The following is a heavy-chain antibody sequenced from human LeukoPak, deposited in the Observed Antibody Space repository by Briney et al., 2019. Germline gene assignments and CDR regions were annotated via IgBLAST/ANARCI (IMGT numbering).Heavy chain of an antibody. CDR2: ISSSSTYI. CDR1: DFTFNSYN. J-gene: IGHJ4*02. Sequence: GGSLRLSCVASDFTFNSYNMNWVRQAPGKGLEWVSSISSSSTYIYYADSVKGRFTISRDNAENSLYLQMNSLRAEDTAVYYCARVHSGSYFDYWGQGTLVTVSS. D-gene: IGHD1-26*01. CDR3: ARVHSGSYFDY. V-gene: IGHV3-21*04.